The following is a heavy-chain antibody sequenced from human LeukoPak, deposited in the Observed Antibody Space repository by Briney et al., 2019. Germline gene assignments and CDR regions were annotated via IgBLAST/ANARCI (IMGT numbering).Heavy chain of an antibody. CDR3: ARGPLGYCSVTSCSFDS. Sequence: GGSLRLSCAASGFTFKSYWMSWVRQAPGKGLEWVANINQDGSENYYLDSVKGRFTISRDNAKYSLYLQMNSLRAEDTAVYYCARGPLGYCSVTSCSFDSWGQGTLVTVSS. D-gene: IGHD2-2*01. J-gene: IGHJ4*02. CDR1: GFTFKSYW. CDR2: INQDGSEN. V-gene: IGHV3-7*01.